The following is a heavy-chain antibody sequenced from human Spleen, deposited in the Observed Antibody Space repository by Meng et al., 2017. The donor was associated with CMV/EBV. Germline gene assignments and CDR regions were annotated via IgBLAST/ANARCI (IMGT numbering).Heavy chain of an antibody. CDR1: GYTLTELS. J-gene: IGHJ4*02. CDR2: IDPEDGET. Sequence: ASVKVSCKVSGYTLTELSMHWVRQAPGKGLEWMGGIDPEDGETVYAQKFQGRVTMTEDTSTDTDYMHLSSLRPEDTAVYYCATYYYDGSGLILLDYWGQGTLVTVSS. V-gene: IGHV1-24*01. D-gene: IGHD3-22*01. CDR3: ATYYYDGSGLILLDY.